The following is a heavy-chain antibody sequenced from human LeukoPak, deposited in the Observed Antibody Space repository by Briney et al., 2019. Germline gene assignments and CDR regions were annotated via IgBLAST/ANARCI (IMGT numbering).Heavy chain of an antibody. Sequence: SETLSLTCTVSGGSISSSSYYWSWLRQPPGKGLEWIGYIYYSGSTNYNPSLKSRVTISVDTSKNQFSLKLSSVTAADTAVYYCARHYYDSSGYYYVLSGFDYWGQGTLVTVS. CDR2: IYYSGST. CDR1: GGSISSSSYY. J-gene: IGHJ4*02. D-gene: IGHD3-22*01. V-gene: IGHV4-61*01. CDR3: ARHYYDSSGYYYVLSGFDY.